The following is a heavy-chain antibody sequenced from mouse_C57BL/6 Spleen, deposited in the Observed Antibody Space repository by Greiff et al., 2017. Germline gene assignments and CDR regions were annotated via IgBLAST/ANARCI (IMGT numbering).Heavy chain of an antibody. CDR3: ARKDYYGSSWYFDV. Sequence: QVQLKESGPGLVQPSQSLSITCTVSGFSLTSYGVHWVRQSPGKGLEWLGVIWSGGSTDYNAAFISRLSISKDNSKSQVFFKMNSLQADDTAIYDCARKDYYGSSWYFDVWGTGTTVTVSS. D-gene: IGHD1-1*01. CDR2: IWSGGST. J-gene: IGHJ1*03. CDR1: GFSLTSYG. V-gene: IGHV2-2*01.